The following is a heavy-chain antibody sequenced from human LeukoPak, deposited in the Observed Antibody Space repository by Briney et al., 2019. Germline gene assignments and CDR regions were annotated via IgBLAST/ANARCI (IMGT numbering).Heavy chain of an antibody. Sequence: GGSLRLSCTASGFTFSDYEVNWVRQAPGKGLECVSYISRTGSTIYYADSVKGRFAVPRDNAKRSLYLQMSSLRVEDTAVYYCAGLTYDKRFDPWGQGTLVTVSS. CDR3: AGLTYDKRFDP. CDR2: ISRTGSTI. D-gene: IGHD3-9*01. V-gene: IGHV3-48*03. CDR1: GFTFSDYE. J-gene: IGHJ5*02.